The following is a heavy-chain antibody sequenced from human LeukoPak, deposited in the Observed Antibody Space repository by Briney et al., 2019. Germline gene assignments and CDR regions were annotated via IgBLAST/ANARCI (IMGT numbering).Heavy chain of an antibody. CDR3: PGGFGHNWSPFEN. D-gene: IGHD1-1*01. J-gene: IGHJ4*02. CDR2: INGDGSDI. CDR1: GFIFRNYW. Sequence: GGSLRLSCAASGFIFRNYWMHWVRQARGKGLVWVSRINGDGSDISYADFVKGRFTIYRDNAKNTLSLQMDSLTDDDTAGYYCPGGFGHNWSPFENWGQGTLVAVSS. V-gene: IGHV3-74*01.